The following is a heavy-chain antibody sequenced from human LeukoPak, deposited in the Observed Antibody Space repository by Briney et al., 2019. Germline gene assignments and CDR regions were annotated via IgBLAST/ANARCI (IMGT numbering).Heavy chain of an antibody. V-gene: IGHV3-11*06. CDR1: GFTFSDYY. CDR3: ARPRDYDYVWGSYRYTYYFDY. J-gene: IGHJ4*02. Sequence: SGGSLRLSCEASGFTFSDYYLGWIRQAPGKGLEWVSSISSSSSYIYYADSVKGRFTISRDNAKNSLYLQMNSLRAEDTAVYYCARPRDYDYVWGSYRYTYYFDYWGQGTLVTVSS. D-gene: IGHD3-16*02. CDR2: ISSSSSYI.